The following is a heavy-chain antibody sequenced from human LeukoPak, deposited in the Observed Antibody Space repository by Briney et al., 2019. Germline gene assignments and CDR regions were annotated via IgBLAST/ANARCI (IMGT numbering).Heavy chain of an antibody. CDR1: GGTFSSYA. D-gene: IGHD5-18*01. V-gene: IGHV1-18*01. Sequence: GASVKVSCKASGGTFSSYAISWVRQAPGQGLEWMGWISPYNGNTSYVQKLQGRVTMTTDTSTSTAYMELRSLRSDDTAVYYCARSDPDTAMVDYWGQGTLVTVSS. CDR3: ARSDPDTAMVDY. J-gene: IGHJ4*02. CDR2: ISPYNGNT.